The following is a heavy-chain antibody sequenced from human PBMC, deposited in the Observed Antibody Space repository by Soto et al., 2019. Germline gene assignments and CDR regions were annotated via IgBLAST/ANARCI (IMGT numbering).Heavy chain of an antibody. D-gene: IGHD1-26*01. CDR1: GGAFSSYA. J-gene: IGHJ4*02. Sequence: SVKVSCKASGGAFSSYAISWVRQAPGQGLEWMGGIIPIFGTANYAQKFQGRVTITADKSTSTAYKELSSLRSEDTAVYYCARQYSGSYYYFDYWGQGTLVTVSS. V-gene: IGHV1-69*06. CDR3: ARQYSGSYYYFDY. CDR2: IIPIFGTA.